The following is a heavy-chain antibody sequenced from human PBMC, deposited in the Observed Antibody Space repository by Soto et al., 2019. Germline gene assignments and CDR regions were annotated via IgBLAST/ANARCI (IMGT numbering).Heavy chain of an antibody. J-gene: IGHJ2*01. Sequence: EVQLLKSGGGLVQPGGSLRLSCVGSGFTFINYAMNWVRQTPGKGLEWVSTISGGGDRTFDADTVKGRFTISRDNAKNTVNLQMNSLRADDTAVYYCARKVLSSTSRPYWWYCDLWGRGTRVTVSS. CDR1: GFTFINYA. CDR2: ISGGGDRT. V-gene: IGHV3-23*01. D-gene: IGHD2-2*01. CDR3: ARKVLSSTSRPYWWYCDL.